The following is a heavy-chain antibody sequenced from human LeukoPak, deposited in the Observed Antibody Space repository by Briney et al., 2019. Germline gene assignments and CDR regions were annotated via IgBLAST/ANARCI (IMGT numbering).Heavy chain of an antibody. CDR2: IIPIFGTA. CDR3: ARDRYCTNGVCYQHY. D-gene: IGHD2-8*01. J-gene: IGHJ4*02. CDR1: GGTFSSYA. V-gene: IGHV1-69*05. Sequence: ASVKVSCKASGGTFSSYAISWVRQAPGQGLGWMGRIIPIFGTANYAQKFQGRVTITTDESTSTAYMELSSLRSEDTAVYYCARDRYCTNGVCYQHYWGQGTLVTVSS.